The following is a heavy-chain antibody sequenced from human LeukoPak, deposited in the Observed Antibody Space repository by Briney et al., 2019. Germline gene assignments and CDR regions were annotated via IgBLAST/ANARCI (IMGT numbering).Heavy chain of an antibody. J-gene: IGHJ4*02. V-gene: IGHV1-2*06. CDR1: GYTFTGYY. CDR3: TRDLTTSGPIGI. D-gene: IGHD3-9*01. Sequence: ASVKVSCKASGYTFTGYYMHWVRQAPGQGLEWMGRINPNSGGTNYAQKFQGRVTVTRDTSITTAYMELTRLTSDDTATYFCTRDLTTSGPIGIWGQGTLVTVSA. CDR2: INPNSGGT.